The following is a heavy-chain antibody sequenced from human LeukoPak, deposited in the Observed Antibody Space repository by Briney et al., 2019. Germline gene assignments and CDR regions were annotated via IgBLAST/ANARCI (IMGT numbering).Heavy chain of an antibody. CDR3: ARGDPHYYDSSGYDAFDI. Sequence: VASVKVSCKASGGTFSSYAISWVRQAPGQGLEWMGGIIPIFGTANYAQKFQGRVTITADESTSTAYMELSSLRSEDTAVYYCARGDPHYYDSSGYDAFDIWGQGTMVTVSS. CDR2: IIPIFGTA. J-gene: IGHJ3*02. CDR1: GGTFSSYA. V-gene: IGHV1-69*13. D-gene: IGHD3-22*01.